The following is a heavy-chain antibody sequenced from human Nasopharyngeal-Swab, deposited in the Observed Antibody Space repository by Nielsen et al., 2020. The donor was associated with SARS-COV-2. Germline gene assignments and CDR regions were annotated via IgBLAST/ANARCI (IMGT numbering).Heavy chain of an antibody. CDR1: GYTFTGYY. D-gene: IGHD4-23*01. J-gene: IGHJ5*02. CDR2: INPNSGGT. CDR3: ARDARAGGNSNWFDP. V-gene: IGHV1-2*02. Sequence: ASVKVSCKASGYTFTGYYMHWVRQAPGQGLEWMGWINPNSGGTNYAQKFQGRVTMTRDTSISTAYMELSRLRSDDTAVYYCARDARAGGNSNWFDPWGQGTLVTVSS.